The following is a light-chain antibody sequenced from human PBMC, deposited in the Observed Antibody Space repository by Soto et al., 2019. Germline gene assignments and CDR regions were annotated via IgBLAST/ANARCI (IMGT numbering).Light chain of an antibody. J-gene: IGKJ2*01. CDR3: QQYNNWPYT. V-gene: IGKV3-15*01. CDR1: QRVSSN. Sequence: EIVMTQSPATLSVSPGERATLSCRASQRVSSNFAWYRQKPAQAPTLVIYRASTRATGIPARFSGSGSGTDFTLTISRLQPEDFAVYYCQQYNNWPYTFGQGTKLE. CDR2: RAS.